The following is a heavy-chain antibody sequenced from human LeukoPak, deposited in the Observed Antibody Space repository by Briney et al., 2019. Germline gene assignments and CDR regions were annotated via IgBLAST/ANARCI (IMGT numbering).Heavy chain of an antibody. CDR1: GFTFSSYA. CDR3: AKTAVRYSSSWYEDY. D-gene: IGHD6-13*01. CDR2: ISGSGGST. J-gene: IGHJ4*02. V-gene: IGHV3-23*01. Sequence: GGSLRLSCAASGFTFSSYAMSWVRQAPGKGLEWVSAISGSGGSTYYADSVKGRFTISRDNSKNTLYLQMNGLRAEDTAVYYCAKTAVRYSSSWYEDYWGQGTLVTVSS.